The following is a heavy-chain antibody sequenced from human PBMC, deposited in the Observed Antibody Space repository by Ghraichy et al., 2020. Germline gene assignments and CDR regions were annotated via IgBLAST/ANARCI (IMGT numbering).Heavy chain of an antibody. CDR3: ARDGGQLELPFYYYGMDV. Sequence: GSLRLSCAASGFTVSSNYMSWVRQAPGKGLEWVSVIYSGGSTYYADSVKGRFTISRDNSKNTLYLQMNSLRAEDTAVYYCARDGGQLELPFYYYGMDVWGQGTTVTVPS. CDR1: GFTVSSNY. V-gene: IGHV3-66*02. J-gene: IGHJ6*02. CDR2: IYSGGST. D-gene: IGHD1-1*01.